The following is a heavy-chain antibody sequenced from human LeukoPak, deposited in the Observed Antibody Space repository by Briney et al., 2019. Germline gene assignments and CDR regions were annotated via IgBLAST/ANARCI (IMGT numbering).Heavy chain of an antibody. CDR3: AREGGPFRPLDY. V-gene: IGHV4-4*02. CDR2: VDLLGST. Sequence: SGTLSLTCGVSGGSISSTNWWTWVRQPPGKGLEWIGEVDLLGSTNYNPSLGSRVTISIDKSENYVSLKLTSVTAADTAVYYCAREGGPFRPLDYSGQGTLVTVSS. CDR1: GGSISSTNW. D-gene: IGHD2/OR15-2a*01. J-gene: IGHJ4*02.